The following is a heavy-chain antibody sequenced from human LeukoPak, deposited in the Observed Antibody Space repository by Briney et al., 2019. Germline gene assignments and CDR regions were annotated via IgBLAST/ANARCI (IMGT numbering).Heavy chain of an antibody. D-gene: IGHD2-15*01. CDR2: LYSRGST. V-gene: IGHV3-53*01. CDR3: ASGGMGARKFYSDPFHY. Sequence: PGGSLRLSCAASGFTVSTNYMSWVRQAPEKGLEWVSILYSRGSTYYAHSVKGRFTIPRDDSKNTLYLQMNSLRAEDTAVYYCASGGMGARKFYSDPFHYWGQGTLVTVSS. CDR1: GFTVSTNY. J-gene: IGHJ4*02.